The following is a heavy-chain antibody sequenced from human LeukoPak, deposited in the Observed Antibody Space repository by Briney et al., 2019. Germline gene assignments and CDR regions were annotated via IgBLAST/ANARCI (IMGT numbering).Heavy chain of an antibody. CDR3: ARDGSDSSSSRWFDP. D-gene: IGHD6-6*01. J-gene: IGHJ5*02. V-gene: IGHV1-69*05. CDR2: IIPIFGTA. Sequence: SVKVSCKASGGTFSSYAISWVRQAPGQGLEWMGGIIPIFGTANYAQKFQGRVTLTTDESTSTDYMELSSLRSEDTAVYYCARDGSDSSSSRWFDPWGQGTLVAVSS. CDR1: GGTFSSYA.